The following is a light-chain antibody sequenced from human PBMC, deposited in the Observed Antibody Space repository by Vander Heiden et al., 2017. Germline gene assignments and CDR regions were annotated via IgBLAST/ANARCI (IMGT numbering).Light chain of an antibody. CDR3: MQALQTPPWT. Sequence: DIVMTQSLLSLPVTPGEPASISCRSSPSLLHSNGYNYLDWYLQKPGQSPQLLIYLGSNRASGVPDRFSGSGSGTDFTLKISRVEAEDVGVYYCMQALQTPPWTFGQGTKLEIK. CDR2: LGS. J-gene: IGKJ2*02. CDR1: PSLLHSNGYNY. V-gene: IGKV2-28*01.